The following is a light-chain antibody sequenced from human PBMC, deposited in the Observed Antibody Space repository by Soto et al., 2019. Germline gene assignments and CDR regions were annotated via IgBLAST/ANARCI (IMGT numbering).Light chain of an antibody. J-gene: IGKJ3*01. V-gene: IGKV4-1*01. CDR1: QSVLYSSNNKNY. CDR2: WAS. Sequence: DNVMTQSPDSLAVSLGERATFNCKSSQSVLYSSNNKNYLAWYQQKPGQPPKLLIYWASTRESGVPDRFSGSGSGTDFTLTISGLQAEDVAVYYCQQYYSTPFTFGPGTKVDIK. CDR3: QQYYSTPFT.